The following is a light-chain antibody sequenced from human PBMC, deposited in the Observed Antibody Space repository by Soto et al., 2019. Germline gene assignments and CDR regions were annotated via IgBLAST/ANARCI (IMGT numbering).Light chain of an antibody. CDR2: LGS. CDR3: MQSTQLPPT. J-gene: IGKJ5*01. V-gene: IGKV2-28*01. CDR1: QSLHTNGVNY. Sequence: DLVVSQSPLSLSVTPGEPASIXXRAXQSLHTNGVNYLHWYLQKPGQSPQXXIYLGSNRASGVPDRFSGSGSGTDYTLEISRVEADDVGIYYCMQSTQLPPTFGQGTRLEIK.